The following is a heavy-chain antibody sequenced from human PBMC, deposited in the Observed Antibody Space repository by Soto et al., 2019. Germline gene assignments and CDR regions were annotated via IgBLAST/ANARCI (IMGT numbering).Heavy chain of an antibody. Sequence: QVQLQESGPGLVKPSETLSLTCTVSGGSISSYYWSWIRQPPGKGLEWIGYIYYSGSTNYNPSLKSQVTISVDTSKNQFSLKLSSVTAADTAVYYCARGTYSSGWYSNYYGMDVWGQGTTVTVSS. CDR2: IYYSGST. J-gene: IGHJ6*02. D-gene: IGHD6-19*01. CDR3: ARGTYSSGWYSNYYGMDV. V-gene: IGHV4-59*01. CDR1: GGSISSYY.